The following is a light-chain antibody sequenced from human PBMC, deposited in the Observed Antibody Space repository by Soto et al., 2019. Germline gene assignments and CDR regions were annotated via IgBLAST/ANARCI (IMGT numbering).Light chain of an antibody. Sequence: QSALTQPRSVSGSPGQSATISCTGTANDVGGHNYVSWYQQHPGEAPKLLIYDVTERPSGVPDRFSGSKSGNTATLAISRVEAGDEADYYCQVWNSSSDHPYVFATGTKLTVL. V-gene: IGLV2-11*01. CDR3: QVWNSSSDHPYV. J-gene: IGLJ1*01. CDR1: ANDVGGHNY. CDR2: DVT.